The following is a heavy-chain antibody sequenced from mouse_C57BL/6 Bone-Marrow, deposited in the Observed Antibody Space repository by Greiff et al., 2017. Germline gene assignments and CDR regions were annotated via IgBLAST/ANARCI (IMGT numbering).Heavy chain of an antibody. Sequence: EVQLQQSGAELVRPGASVKLSCTASGFNIKDDYMHWVKQRPEQGLEWIGWIDPENGDTEYASKFQGKATITADTSSNTAYLQLSSLTSEDTAVYYCTTRIYYGNYDFDDWGQGTTLTVSS. J-gene: IGHJ2*01. CDR3: TTRIYYGNYDFDD. CDR2: IDPENGDT. D-gene: IGHD2-1*01. V-gene: IGHV14-4*01. CDR1: GFNIKDDY.